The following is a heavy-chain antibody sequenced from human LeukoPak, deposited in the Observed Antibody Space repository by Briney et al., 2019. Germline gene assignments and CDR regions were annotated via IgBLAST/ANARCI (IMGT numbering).Heavy chain of an antibody. CDR3: ARSPYSGSYSNWFDP. CDR2: ISSSSSYI. D-gene: IGHD1-26*01. V-gene: IGHV3-21*01. J-gene: IGHJ5*02. Sequence: GGSLRLSCPASGFTFSSYSMNWVRQAPGEGLEWVSSISSSSSYIYYADSVKGRFTISRDNAKNSLYLQMNSLRAEDTAVYYCARSPYSGSYSNWFDPWGQGTLVTVSS. CDR1: GFTFSSYS.